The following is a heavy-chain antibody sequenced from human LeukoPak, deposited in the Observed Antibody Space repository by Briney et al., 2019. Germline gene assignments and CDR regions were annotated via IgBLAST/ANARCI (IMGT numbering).Heavy chain of an antibody. CDR3: ARVVWEQQPTLVPRGFDP. CDR1: GGTFSSYA. Sequence: GSSVKVSCKASGGTFSSYAISWVRQAPGQGLEWMGGIIPIFGTANYAQKLQGRVTITADESTSTAYMELSSLRSEDTAVYYCARVVWEQQPTLVPRGFDPWGQGTLVTVSS. CDR2: IIPIFGTA. J-gene: IGHJ5*02. V-gene: IGHV1-69*01. D-gene: IGHD6-13*01.